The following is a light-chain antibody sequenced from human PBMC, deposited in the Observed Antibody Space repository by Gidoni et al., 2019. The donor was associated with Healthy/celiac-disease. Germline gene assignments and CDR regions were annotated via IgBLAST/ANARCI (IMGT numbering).Light chain of an antibody. J-gene: IGKJ4*01. Sequence: DIQLTPSPSSLSASVGDRVTITCRASQSISSYLNWYQQKTGKAPKLLIYDASSLQSGVPSRCSSSGAGTDFTLTISSLQPEDFATDYCRQRYSTPRLTFGGGTKVEIK. V-gene: IGKV1-39*01. CDR2: DAS. CDR3: RQRYSTPRLT. CDR1: QSISSY.